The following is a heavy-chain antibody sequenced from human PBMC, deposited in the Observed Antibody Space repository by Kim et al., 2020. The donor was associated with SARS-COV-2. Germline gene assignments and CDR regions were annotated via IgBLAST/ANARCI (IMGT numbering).Heavy chain of an antibody. J-gene: IGHJ3*02. CDR3: ARDRSLGDAFDI. Sequence: SVTVSCKASGGTFSSYAISWVRQAPGQGLEWMGRIIPILGIANYAQKFQGRVTITADKSTSTAYMELSSLRSEDTAVYYCARDRSLGDAFDIWGQGTMVTVSS. CDR2: IIPILGIA. D-gene: IGHD7-27*01. V-gene: IGHV1-69*04. CDR1: GGTFSSYA.